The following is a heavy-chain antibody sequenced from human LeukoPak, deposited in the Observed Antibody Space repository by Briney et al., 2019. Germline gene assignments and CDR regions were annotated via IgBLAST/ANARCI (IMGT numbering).Heavy chain of an antibody. V-gene: IGHV4-34*01. J-gene: IGHJ5*02. CDR1: GGSFNGYY. CDR2: INHSGST. CDR3: ARGLGTVTTNWFDP. D-gene: IGHD4-17*01. Sequence: SETLSLTCAVYGGSFNGYYWSWIRQPPGKGLEWIGEINHSGSTNYNPSLKSRVTISVDTSKNQFSLKLSSVTAADTAVYYCARGLGTVTTNWFDPWGQGTLVTV.